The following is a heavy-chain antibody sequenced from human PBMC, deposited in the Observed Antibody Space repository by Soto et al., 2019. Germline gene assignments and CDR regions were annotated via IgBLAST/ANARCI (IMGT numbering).Heavy chain of an antibody. J-gene: IGHJ5*02. D-gene: IGHD3-3*02. V-gene: IGHV4-39*01. CDR2: IYYSGST. Sequence: SETLSLTCTVSCGSISSSSYYWGWIRQPPGKGLEWVGSIYYSGSTYYNPSLKSRVTISVDTSKNQFSLKLSSVTAADTAVYYCASPKIAFYNWFDPWGQGTLVT. CDR3: ASPKIAFYNWFDP. CDR1: CGSISSSSYY.